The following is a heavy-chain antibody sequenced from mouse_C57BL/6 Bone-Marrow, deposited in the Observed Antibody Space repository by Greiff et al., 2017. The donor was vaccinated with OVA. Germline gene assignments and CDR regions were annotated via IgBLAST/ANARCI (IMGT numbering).Heavy chain of an antibody. V-gene: IGHV1-64*01. J-gene: IGHJ2*01. D-gene: IGHD3-2*02. CDR3: ARPYGTAQATNLDY. Sequence: VQLQQPGAELVKPGASVKLSCKASGYPFTSYWMHWVKQRPGQGLEWIGMLHPTSGSTNYNEKFKSKATLTVDQSSSTAYKQLSSLTTEDTAVYYFARPYGTAQATNLDYWGQGTTLTVSS. CDR1: GYPFTSYW. CDR2: LHPTSGST.